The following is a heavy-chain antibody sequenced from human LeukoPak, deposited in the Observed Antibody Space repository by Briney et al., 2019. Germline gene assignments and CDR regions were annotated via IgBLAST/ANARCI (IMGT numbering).Heavy chain of an antibody. Sequence: QPGGSLRLSCAASGFTFSSYGMHWVRQAPGKGLEWVAVIWYDGSNTNYAESVKGRFTLSRDNSKNTLYLQMNSLRAEDTAVYYCARGTHIYDSGYYYGDYWGQGTLVTVSS. J-gene: IGHJ4*02. V-gene: IGHV3-33*01. CDR1: GFTFSSYG. CDR3: ARGTHIYDSGYYYGDY. D-gene: IGHD3-22*01. CDR2: IWYDGSNT.